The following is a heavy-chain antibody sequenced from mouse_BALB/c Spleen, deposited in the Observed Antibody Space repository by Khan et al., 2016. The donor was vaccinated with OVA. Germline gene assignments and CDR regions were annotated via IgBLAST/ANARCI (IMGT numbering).Heavy chain of an antibody. J-gene: IGHJ4*01. Sequence: VQLQESGGGLVKPGGSLKLSCSASGFTFSTYSLSWVRQTPEKRLECVATISPGGHYTFYPDRVEGRLPISRDNANNTLYLPMSRLRSDDTAMHDCARSVVDYHAMDYWGQGTSVTVAA. CDR3: ARSVVDYHAMDY. CDR1: GFTFSTYS. V-gene: IGHV5-9-3*01. CDR2: ISPGGHYT. D-gene: IGHD1-1*02.